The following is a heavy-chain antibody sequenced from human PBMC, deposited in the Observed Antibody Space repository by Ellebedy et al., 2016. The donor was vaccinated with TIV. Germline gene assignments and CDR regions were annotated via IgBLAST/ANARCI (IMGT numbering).Heavy chain of an antibody. CDR2: IGVSGGRA. J-gene: IGHJ4*02. Sequence: GESLKISCSASGFTFSTYALTWVRQAPGRGLEWASAIGVSGGRANYADSVRGRFTISRDNSKSTLFLYMNNLRAEETAVYYCAKFPSVTTHAVDFWGQGTLVTVSS. CDR1: GFTFSTYA. V-gene: IGHV3-23*01. D-gene: IGHD4-17*01. CDR3: AKFPSVTTHAVDF.